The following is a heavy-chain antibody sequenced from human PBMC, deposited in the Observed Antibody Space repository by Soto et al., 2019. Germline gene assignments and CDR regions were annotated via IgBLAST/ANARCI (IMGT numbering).Heavy chain of an antibody. CDR1: GFTFSSYA. CDR2: ISGSGGST. Sequence: GGSLRLSCAASGFTFSSYAMSWVRQAPGKGLEWVSAISGSGGSTYYADSVKGRFTISRDNSKNTLYLQMNSLRAEDTAVYYCAKDMIDFWSGYYIPGKAEFDYWGQGTLVTVSS. J-gene: IGHJ4*02. V-gene: IGHV3-23*01. D-gene: IGHD3-3*01. CDR3: AKDMIDFWSGYYIPGKAEFDY.